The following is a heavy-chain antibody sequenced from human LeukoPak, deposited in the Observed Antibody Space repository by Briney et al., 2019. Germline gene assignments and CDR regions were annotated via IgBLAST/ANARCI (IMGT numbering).Heavy chain of an antibody. Sequence: TGGSLRLSCAASGFTFSSYAMSWVRQAPGKGLEWVSAISGSGGSTYYADSVKGRFTISRDNSKNTLYLQMNSLRAEDTAVYYCAKGLGYCSSTSCYVWYFDYWGQGTLVTVSS. CDR3: AKGLGYCSSTSCYVWYFDY. V-gene: IGHV3-23*01. J-gene: IGHJ4*02. D-gene: IGHD2-2*01. CDR1: GFTFSSYA. CDR2: ISGSGGST.